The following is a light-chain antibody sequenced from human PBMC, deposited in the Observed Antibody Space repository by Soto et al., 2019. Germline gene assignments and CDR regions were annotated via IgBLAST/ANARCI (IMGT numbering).Light chain of an antibody. J-gene: IGLJ2*01. CDR1: SSDIANNY. Sequence: QSVLTQPPSVSAAPGQKVTISCSGSSSDIANNYVSWYQQLPGTAPKLLIYDNNKRPSGIPDRFSGSKSGTSATLGITGLQTGDEADYYCGTWDSGLSAGGVFGGGTQLTVL. V-gene: IGLV1-51*01. CDR2: DNN. CDR3: GTWDSGLSAGGV.